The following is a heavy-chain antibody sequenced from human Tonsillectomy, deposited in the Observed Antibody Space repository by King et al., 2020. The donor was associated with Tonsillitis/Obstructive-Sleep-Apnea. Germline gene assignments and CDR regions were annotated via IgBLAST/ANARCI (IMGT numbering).Heavy chain of an antibody. CDR2: IKKDGSER. Sequence: VQLVESGGGLVQPGGSLRLSCVASGFTFSNFWVSWVRQVPSKGLALLSNIKKDGSERYYVASVKGRFTFSRDNAKNSLHLQMDSLRAEDTAVYFCARDLTIFGVALDYWGQGTLVTVSS. J-gene: IGHJ4*02. V-gene: IGHV3-7*04. D-gene: IGHD3-3*01. CDR3: ARDLTIFGVALDY. CDR1: GFTFSNFW.